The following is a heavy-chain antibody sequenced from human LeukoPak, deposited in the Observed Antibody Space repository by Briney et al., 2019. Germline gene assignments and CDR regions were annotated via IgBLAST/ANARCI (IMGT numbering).Heavy chain of an antibody. J-gene: IGHJ4*02. Sequence: SETLSLACAVYGGSFSGYYWSWIRQPPGKGLEWIGEINHSGSTNYNPSLKSRVTISVDTSKNQFSLKLSSVTAADTAVYYCQSTNPYYYDSSGYYDYFDYWGQGTLVTVSS. CDR2: INHSGST. D-gene: IGHD3-22*01. CDR1: GGSFSGYY. V-gene: IGHV4-34*01. CDR3: QSTNPYYYDSSGYYDYFDY.